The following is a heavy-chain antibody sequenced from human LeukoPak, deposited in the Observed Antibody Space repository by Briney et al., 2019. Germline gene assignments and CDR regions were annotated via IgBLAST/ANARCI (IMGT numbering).Heavy chain of an antibody. J-gene: IGHJ4*02. V-gene: IGHV3-7*05. CDR1: GFTFSRDR. Sequence: GGALRLSCAASGFTFSRDRMTWGRQTPGKGLEWVSNIKQDGSEKYYVDSVKGRVTISRDNAKNSLCLQMNSLRAEDTAVYYCASPGLEARYCYFDNWGQGTLATVSS. CDR2: IKQDGSEK. D-gene: IGHD2-15*01. CDR3: ASPGLEARYCYFDN.